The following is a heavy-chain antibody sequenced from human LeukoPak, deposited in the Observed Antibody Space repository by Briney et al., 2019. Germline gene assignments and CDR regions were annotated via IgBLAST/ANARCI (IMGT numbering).Heavy chain of an antibody. CDR1: GFTFNSFW. CDR3: ARGRPSDWGVDY. D-gene: IGHD7-27*01. Sequence: GGSLRLSCVASGFTFNSFWMSWVRQSPGRGLEWVANMNQHGGETNYVDSMKGRVTISRDNAKYSLYLQMNSLRDEDTAVYYCARGRPSDWGVDYWGQGTPVTVSS. CDR2: MNQHGGET. V-gene: IGHV3-7*01. J-gene: IGHJ4*02.